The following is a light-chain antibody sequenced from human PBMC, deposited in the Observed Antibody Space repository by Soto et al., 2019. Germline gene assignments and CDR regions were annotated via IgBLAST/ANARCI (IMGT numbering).Light chain of an antibody. CDR2: TNS. CDR3: AAWDDSLNGVL. V-gene: IGLV1-44*01. Sequence: QSVLTQPPSASGTPGQRVTISCSGTSSSIGDNTVNWYQQLPGTAPKLLIYTNSQRPSGVPDRFSGSKSGTSASLAISGLQSEDEADYYCAAWDDSLNGVLFGGGTKVTVL. CDR1: SSSIGDNT. J-gene: IGLJ2*01.